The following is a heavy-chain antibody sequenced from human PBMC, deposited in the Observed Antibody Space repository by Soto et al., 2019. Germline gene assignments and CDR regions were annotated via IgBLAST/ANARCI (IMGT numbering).Heavy chain of an antibody. Sequence: SETLSLTCAVYGGSFSGYYWSWIRQPPGKGLEWIGEINHSGSTNYNPSLKSRVTISVDTSKNQFSLKLSSVTAADTAVYYCARSGYYYDAYWFDPWGQGALVTVSS. V-gene: IGHV4-34*01. CDR3: ARSGYYYDAYWFDP. CDR1: GGSFSGYY. D-gene: IGHD3-22*01. CDR2: INHSGST. J-gene: IGHJ5*02.